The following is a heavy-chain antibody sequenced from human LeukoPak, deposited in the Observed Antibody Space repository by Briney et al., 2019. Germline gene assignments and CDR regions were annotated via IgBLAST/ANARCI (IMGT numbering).Heavy chain of an antibody. J-gene: IGHJ4*02. D-gene: IGHD3-22*01. V-gene: IGHV3-23*01. CDR1: GFTFDDYA. CDR2: ISGSGGST. CDR3: AKLPLYYDSSHDY. Sequence: PGRSLRLSCAASGFTFDDYAMHWVRQAPGKGLEWVSAISGSGGSTYYADSVKGRFTISRDNSKNTLYLQMNSLRAEDTAVYYCAKLPLYYDSSHDYWGQGTLVTVYS.